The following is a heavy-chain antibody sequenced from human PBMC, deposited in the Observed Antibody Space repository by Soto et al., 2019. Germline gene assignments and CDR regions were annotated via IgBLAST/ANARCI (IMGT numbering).Heavy chain of an antibody. CDR2: TYYRSKWYN. CDR1: VDSVSSNSAA. CDR3: ARETPLLWFWELEGMDV. D-gene: IGHD3-10*01. V-gene: IGHV6-1*01. J-gene: IGHJ6*02. Sequence: SQTLSLTCANSVDSVSSNSAAWNWIRQSPSRGREWPGRTYYRSKWYNDYAVSVKSRITTNPDTSTNQFSLQLNSVPPEDTAVYYCARETPLLWFWELEGMDVWGQGTTVTVSS.